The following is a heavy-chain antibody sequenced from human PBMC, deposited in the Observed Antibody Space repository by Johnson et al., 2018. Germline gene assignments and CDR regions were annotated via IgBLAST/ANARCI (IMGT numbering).Heavy chain of an antibody. CDR1: GFTFSSYG. J-gene: IGHJ3*02. D-gene: IGHD1-26*01. Sequence: QVQLVQSGGGVVQPGRSLRLSCAASGFTFSSYGMQWVRQAPGKGLEGVAVIWYDGSNKYYADSVKGRFPISRDNSKNTQDLQMNSLRAEDTAVYYCARERGSGSYWRDDAVDIWGQGTMVTVSS. CDR3: ARERGSGSYWRDDAVDI. V-gene: IGHV3-33*01. CDR2: IWYDGSNK.